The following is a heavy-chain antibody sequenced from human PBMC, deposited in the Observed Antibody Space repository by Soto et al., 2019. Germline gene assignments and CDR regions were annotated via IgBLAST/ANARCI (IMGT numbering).Heavy chain of an antibody. CDR3: ARDKATMGLFDY. Sequence: NPSETLSLTCTVSGGSISSGGYYWSWIRQHPGKGLEWIGYIYYSGSTYYNPSLKSRVTISVDTSKNQFSLKLSSVTAADTAVYYCARDKATMGLFDYWGQGTLVTVSS. V-gene: IGHV4-31*03. CDR1: GGSISSGGYY. D-gene: IGHD5-12*01. CDR2: IYYSGST. J-gene: IGHJ4*02.